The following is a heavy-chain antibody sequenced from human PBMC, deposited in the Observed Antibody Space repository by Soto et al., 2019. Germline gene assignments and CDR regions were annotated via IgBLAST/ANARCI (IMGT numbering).Heavy chain of an antibody. D-gene: IGHD2-15*01. V-gene: IGHV4-34*01. CDR2: INHSGST. J-gene: IGHJ2*01. CDR1: GGSFSGFY. CDR3: VSKLGSCTGGSCNWYFDL. Sequence: QVQLQQWGAGLLKPSETLSLTCAVYGGSFSGFYWSWIRQPPGKGLEWIGEINHSGSTNYNPSLKSRVTLSAGTSKNQFSLQLSSVTAADTAVYYCVSKLGSCTGGSCNWYFDLWGRGTLVTVSS.